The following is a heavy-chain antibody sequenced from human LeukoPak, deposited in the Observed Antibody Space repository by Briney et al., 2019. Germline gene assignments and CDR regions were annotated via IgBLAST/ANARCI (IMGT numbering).Heavy chain of an antibody. CDR2: IYYSGST. J-gene: IGHJ4*02. D-gene: IGHD3-22*01. CDR1: GGSISSSGYY. V-gene: IGHV4-39*01. CDR3: ARRPQTGYDSSGYYPGDFDY. Sequence: SETLSLTCTVSGGSISSSGYYWGWIRQPPGKGLEWIGSIYYSGSTYYNPSLKNRVTISVDTSKNQFSLKLSSVTAADTAVYYCARRPQTGYDSSGYYPGDFDYWGQGTLVTVSS.